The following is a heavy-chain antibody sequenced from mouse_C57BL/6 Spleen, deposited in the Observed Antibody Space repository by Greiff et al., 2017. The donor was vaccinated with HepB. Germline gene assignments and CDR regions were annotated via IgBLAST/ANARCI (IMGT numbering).Heavy chain of an antibody. V-gene: IGHV1-64*01. CDR3: ARRGYDTGAMDY. CDR1: GYTFTSYW. CDR2: IHPNSGST. Sequence: VQLQQPGAELVKPGASVKLSCKASGYTFTSYWMHWVKQRPGQGLEWIGMIHPNSGSTNYNEKFKSKATLTVDKSSSTAYMQLSSLTSEDSAVYYCARRGYDTGAMDYWGQGTSATVSS. J-gene: IGHJ4*01. D-gene: IGHD2-2*01.